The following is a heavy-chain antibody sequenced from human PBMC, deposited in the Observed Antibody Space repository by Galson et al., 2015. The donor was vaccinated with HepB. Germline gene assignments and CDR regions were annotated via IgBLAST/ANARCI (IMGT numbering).Heavy chain of an antibody. CDR1: GFTVSSNY. V-gene: IGHV3-53*05. CDR2: VYSGGQP. J-gene: IGHJ4*02. Sequence: SLRLSCAASGFTVSSNYMSWVRQAPGKGLEWVSVVYSGGQPYYADSVKGRFTSSRDSSRNTLYLQMNSLRPEDTAVYYCVRSSEKDSWGQGTLVTVSS. CDR3: VRSSEKDS.